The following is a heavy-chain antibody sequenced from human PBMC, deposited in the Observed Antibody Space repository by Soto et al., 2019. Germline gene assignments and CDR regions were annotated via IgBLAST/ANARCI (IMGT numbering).Heavy chain of an antibody. D-gene: IGHD3-3*01. V-gene: IGHV3-30-3*01. CDR1: GFTFSSYA. Sequence: QVQLVESGGGVVQPGRSLRLSCAASGFTFSSYAMHWVRQAPGKWLEWVAVISYDGSNKYYADSVKGRFTISRDNSKNTLYLQMNSLRAEDTAVYYCARVPLRFLEWLPTDSWFDPWGQGTLVTVSS. CDR3: ARVPLRFLEWLPTDSWFDP. CDR2: ISYDGSNK. J-gene: IGHJ5*02.